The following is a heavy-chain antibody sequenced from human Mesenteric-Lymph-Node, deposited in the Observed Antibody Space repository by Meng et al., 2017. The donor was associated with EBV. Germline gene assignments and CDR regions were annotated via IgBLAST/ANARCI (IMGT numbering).Heavy chain of an antibody. CDR3: AGAYNSGYLMGWLDP. CDR2: IRGYNGDT. CDR1: GGSLNRWA. D-gene: IGHD3-22*01. V-gene: IGHV1-18*01. Sequence: QGQLAQSGAEVQKPGSSVKVSCKTSGGSLNRWAISWVRQAPGQGLECMGWIRGYNGDTKYARNFQGRVTMTTDTSTSTAYMELRSLRSDDTAVYYCAGAYNSGYLMGWLDPWGQGTLVTVSS. J-gene: IGHJ5*02.